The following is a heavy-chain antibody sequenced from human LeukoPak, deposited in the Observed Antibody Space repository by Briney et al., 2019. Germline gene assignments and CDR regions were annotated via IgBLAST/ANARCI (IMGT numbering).Heavy chain of an antibody. Sequence: ASVKVSCKASGYTFTNNYLHWVRQAPGQGLEWMGMIYPRDGSTSYAQKFQGRVTITADESTSTAYMELSSLRSEDTAVYYCARSGGDYFDYWGQGTLVTVSS. D-gene: IGHD2-15*01. CDR1: GYTFTNNY. CDR2: IYPRDGST. J-gene: IGHJ4*02. V-gene: IGHV1-46*01. CDR3: ARSGGDYFDY.